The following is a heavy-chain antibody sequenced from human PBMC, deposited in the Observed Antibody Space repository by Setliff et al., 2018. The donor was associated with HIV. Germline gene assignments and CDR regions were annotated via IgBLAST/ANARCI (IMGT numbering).Heavy chain of an antibody. CDR3: ARAPNSPSYSNVFFVDH. V-gene: IGHV5-51*01. D-gene: IGHD4-4*01. CDR1: GYTFSMYW. Sequence: GASLKISCQTSGYTFSMYWIGWVRQGPGKGLEWMAILYPGDSDIRYSPSFQGQVTISADKSIGAAYLQWRSLKAWDTGMYFCARAPNSPSYSNVFFVDHWGQGTLVTVSS. J-gene: IGHJ5*02. CDR2: LYPGDSDI.